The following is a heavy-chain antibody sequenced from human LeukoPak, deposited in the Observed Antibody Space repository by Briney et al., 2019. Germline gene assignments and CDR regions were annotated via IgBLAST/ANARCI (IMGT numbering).Heavy chain of an antibody. CDR2: ISSSSSYI. CDR1: GFTFNSYS. CDR3: ARDGNDCSSISCYADY. V-gene: IGHV3-21*01. Sequence: GGSLRLSCAASGFTFNSYSMKWVRQAPGKGLEWVSSISSSSSYIYYADSVKGRYTISRDNAKDTLYLQINSLRVEDTAVYYCARDGNDCSSISCYADYGGQGTLVTVA. D-gene: IGHD2-2*01. J-gene: IGHJ4*02.